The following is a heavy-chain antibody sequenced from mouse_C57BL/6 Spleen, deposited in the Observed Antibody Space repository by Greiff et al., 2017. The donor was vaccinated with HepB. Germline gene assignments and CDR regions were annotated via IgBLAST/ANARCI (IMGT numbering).Heavy chain of an antibody. V-gene: IGHV1-42*01. D-gene: IGHD3-3*01. CDR1: GYSFTGYY. CDR2: INPSTGGT. Sequence: VQLKESGPELVKPGASVKISCKASGYSFTGYYMNWVKQSPEKSLEWIGEINPSTGGTTYNQKFKAKATLTVDKSSSTAYMQLKSLTSEDSAVYYCARSRDDWYFDDWGKGTTVTVSS. CDR3: ARSRDDWYFDD. J-gene: IGHJ1*03.